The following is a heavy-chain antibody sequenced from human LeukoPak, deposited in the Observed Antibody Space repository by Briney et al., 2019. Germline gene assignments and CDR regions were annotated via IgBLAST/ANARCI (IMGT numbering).Heavy chain of an antibody. D-gene: IGHD5-12*01. Sequence: GASVKVSCKASGYTFTGYYMHWVRQAPGQGLEWMGWINPNSGGTNYAQKFQGRVTMTRDTSISTAYMELSRLRSDDTAVYYCARAVRRGYDLSAEIDYWGQGTLVTVSS. CDR1: GYTFTGYY. CDR3: ARAVRRGYDLSAEIDY. J-gene: IGHJ4*02. V-gene: IGHV1-2*02. CDR2: INPNSGGT.